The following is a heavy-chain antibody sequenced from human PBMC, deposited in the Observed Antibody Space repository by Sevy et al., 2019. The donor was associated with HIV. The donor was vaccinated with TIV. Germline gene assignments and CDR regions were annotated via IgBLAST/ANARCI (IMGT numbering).Heavy chain of an antibody. D-gene: IGHD1-26*01. Sequence: SETLSLTCTVSGGSITSLYWNWIRQPPGKGLEWIANIYYNGHITYNPSLKSRVTLSLDTSKNPFSLRQGSVTAAETAMYYCAGENAWGRGYSWGQGTLVTVSS. V-gene: IGHV4-59*08. CDR1: GGSITSLY. CDR3: AGENAWGRGYS. J-gene: IGHJ4*02. CDR2: IYYNGHI.